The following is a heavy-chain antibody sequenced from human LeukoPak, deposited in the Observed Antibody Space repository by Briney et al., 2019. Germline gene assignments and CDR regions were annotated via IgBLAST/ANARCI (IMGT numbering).Heavy chain of an antibody. J-gene: IGHJ5*02. V-gene: IGHV3-30-3*01. D-gene: IGHD1-14*01. CDR2: ISYDGSNK. Sequence: GGSLRLSCAGSGFTFSSYAMHWVRQAPGKGLEWVAVISYDGSNKYYADSVKGRFTISRDNSKNTLYLQMNSLRAEDTAVYYCARGSRPNRRHNWFDPWGQGTLVTVSS. CDR1: GFTFSSYA. CDR3: ARGSRPNRRHNWFDP.